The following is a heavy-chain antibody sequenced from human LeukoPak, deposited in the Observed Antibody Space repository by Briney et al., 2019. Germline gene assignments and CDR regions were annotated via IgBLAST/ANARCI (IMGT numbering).Heavy chain of an antibody. V-gene: IGHV3-23*01. CDR2: ISGSGEST. CDR3: AKDSGYCSSSGCYFDF. D-gene: IGHD2-2*03. J-gene: IGHJ4*02. CDR1: GFTFSSYG. Sequence: GGSLRLSCAVSGFTFSSYGMHWVRQAPGKGLEWVSGISGSGESTYYADSVKGRFTISRDNSKNTLCLQMNSLRAEDTAVYYCAKDSGYCSSSGCYFDFWGQGTLVSVSP.